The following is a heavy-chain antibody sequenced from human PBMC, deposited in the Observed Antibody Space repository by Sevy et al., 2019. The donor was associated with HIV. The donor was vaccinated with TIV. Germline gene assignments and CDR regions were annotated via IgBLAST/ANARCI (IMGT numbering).Heavy chain of an antibody. Sequence: ASVKVSCKASGYTFTGHYMHWVRQAPGQGLEWMGWINPNSGSTDYAQKFQGRVTLTRDTSISPAYLELGRLTSDATAVYYCARVFPYCSGGSCYSPYDAFDIWGQGTMVTVSS. CDR3: ARVFPYCSGGSCYSPYDAFDI. V-gene: IGHV1-2*02. D-gene: IGHD2-15*01. CDR2: INPNSGST. CDR1: GYTFTGHY. J-gene: IGHJ3*02.